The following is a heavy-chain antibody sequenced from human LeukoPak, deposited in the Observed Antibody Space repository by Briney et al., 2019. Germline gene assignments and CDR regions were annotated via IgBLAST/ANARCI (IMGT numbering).Heavy chain of an antibody. J-gene: IGHJ4*02. CDR1: GDSISRYY. Sequence: KPSETLSLTCTVSGDSISRYYWSWIRQPPGKGPEWIGHIYYSGSANYNPSLKSRVTISIDTSKSQFSLKLSSVTAADTAMYYCARHIGRVLPFDYWGQGTLVTVSS. V-gene: IGHV4-59*08. D-gene: IGHD3-10*01. CDR3: ARHIGRVLPFDY. CDR2: IYYSGSA.